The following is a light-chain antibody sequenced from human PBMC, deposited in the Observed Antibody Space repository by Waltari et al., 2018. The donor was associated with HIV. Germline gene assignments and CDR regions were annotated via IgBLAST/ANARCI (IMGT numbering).Light chain of an antibody. J-gene: IGLJ2*01. CDR2: EVS. CDR3: SSFTTSSTLI. V-gene: IGLV2-18*02. Sequence: SALTQPPSVSGSPGQSVTISCTGTSSDVGTYNRLSWYQQPPGTAPKVVIYEVSNRPAGVPDRFSGSKSGNTASLTISGLQAEDEADYYCSSFTTSSTLIFGGGTRLTVL. CDR1: SSDVGTYNR.